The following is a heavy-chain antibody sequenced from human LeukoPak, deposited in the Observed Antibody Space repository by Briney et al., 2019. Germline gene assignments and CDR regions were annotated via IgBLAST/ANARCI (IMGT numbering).Heavy chain of an antibody. Sequence: ASVKVSCKASGYSLTSYGISWVRQAPGQGLEWMGWISVYNGNTNYAQKLQGRVTMTTDTSTSTAYMELRSLRSDDTAVYYCATSPYGQQPISIQHWGQGTLVTVSS. CDR3: ATSPYGQQPISIQH. V-gene: IGHV1-18*01. J-gene: IGHJ1*01. CDR2: ISVYNGNT. CDR1: GYSLTSYG. D-gene: IGHD6-13*01.